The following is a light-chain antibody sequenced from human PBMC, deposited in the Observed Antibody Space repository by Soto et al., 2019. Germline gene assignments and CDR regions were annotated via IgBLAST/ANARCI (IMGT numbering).Light chain of an antibody. CDR1: QSVSSK. CDR2: GAS. CDR3: QQYGSSPRT. V-gene: IGKV3-15*01. Sequence: EIVMTQSPATLSVSPGGGATLSCRASQSVSSKLAWYQQKPGQAPRLLIYGASTRATGIPARFSGSGSGTEFTLIISRMEPEDFAVYCCQQYGSSPRTFGQGTKVDIK. J-gene: IGKJ1*01.